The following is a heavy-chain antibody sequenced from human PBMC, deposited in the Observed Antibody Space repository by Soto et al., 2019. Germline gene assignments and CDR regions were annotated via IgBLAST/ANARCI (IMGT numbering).Heavy chain of an antibody. J-gene: IGHJ4*02. CDR1: RFTFSDYG. Sequence: GGSLRLSCAASRFTFSDYGMHWVRQAPGKGLEWVAGISHGATRKSYSDSVKGRFIISRDNSKKMLYLQLNSLRREDTAVYYCAKPWVGGSNRYQLDYWGRGTLVTVSS. CDR2: ISHGATRK. V-gene: IGHV3-30*18. CDR3: AKPWVGGSNRYQLDY. D-gene: IGHD4-4*01.